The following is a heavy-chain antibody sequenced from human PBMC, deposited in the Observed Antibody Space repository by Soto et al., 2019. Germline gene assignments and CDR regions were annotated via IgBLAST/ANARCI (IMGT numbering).Heavy chain of an antibody. Sequence: SETLSLTCAVYGGSFSGHSWTWIRQSPGKGLEWIGDINHSGRVNYSPSLKSRVTISLDTSKNQFSLTLSAATAADTAMYYCSTRAYDTNGYYRFDPWGQGTLVTVSS. J-gene: IGHJ5*01. CDR3: STRAYDTNGYYRFDP. CDR2: INHSGRV. V-gene: IGHV4-34*01. CDR1: GGSFSGHS. D-gene: IGHD3-22*01.